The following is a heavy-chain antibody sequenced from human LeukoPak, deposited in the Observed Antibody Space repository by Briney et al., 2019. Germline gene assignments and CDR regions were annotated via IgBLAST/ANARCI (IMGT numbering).Heavy chain of an antibody. J-gene: IGHJ4*02. Sequence: SETLSLTCTVSGVSISSGGYYWSWIRQYPGKGLEWIGYIYYSGSTYYNPSLKSRVTISVDTSKNQFSLKLSSVTAADTAVYYCAAEYSSSERYFDYWGQGTLVTVSS. CDR1: GVSISSGGYY. CDR3: AAEYSSSERYFDY. D-gene: IGHD6-6*01. V-gene: IGHV4-31*03. CDR2: IYYSGST.